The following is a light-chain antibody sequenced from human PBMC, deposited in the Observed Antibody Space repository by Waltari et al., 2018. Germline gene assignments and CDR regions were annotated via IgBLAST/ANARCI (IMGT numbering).Light chain of an antibody. V-gene: IGLV2-8*01. J-gene: IGLJ3*02. CDR3: NSFAGSNNFPWV. Sequence: QSALTQPPSASGSPGQSVAISCTGTSSDVGGYNYVSWYQQYPGKAPKLMLYDVNKRPPAFPDRFSGSKSGNTASLTVAGLQAEDEADYYCNSFAGSNNFPWVFGGGTKLTVL. CDR1: SSDVGGYNY. CDR2: DVN.